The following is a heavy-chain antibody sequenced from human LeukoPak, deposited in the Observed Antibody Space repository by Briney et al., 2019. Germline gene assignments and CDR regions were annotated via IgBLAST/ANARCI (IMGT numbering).Heavy chain of an antibody. Sequence: ASVKVSCKASGYTFTSYYMHWVRQAPGQGLEWMGIINPSGGSTSYAQKFQGRVTMTRDTSTSTVYMEPSSLRSEDTAVYYCARDPGGYYDSSGYQYFQHWGQGTLVTVSS. D-gene: IGHD3-22*01. CDR3: ARDPGGYYDSSGYQYFQH. V-gene: IGHV1-46*01. CDR1: GYTFTSYY. J-gene: IGHJ1*01. CDR2: INPSGGST.